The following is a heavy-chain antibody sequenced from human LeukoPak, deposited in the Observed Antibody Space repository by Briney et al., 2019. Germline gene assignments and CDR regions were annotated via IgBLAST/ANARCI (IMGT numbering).Heavy chain of an antibody. CDR1: GFTFSSYA. CDR2: ISYDGSNK. D-gene: IGHD6-13*01. Sequence: GGSLRLSCAASGFTFSSYAMHWVRQAPGKGLEWVAVISYDGSNKYYADSVKGRFTISRDNSKNTLYLQMDSLKAEDTAIYCCAKEDAYSSSNPDYWGQEPWSPSPQ. J-gene: IGHJ4*01. V-gene: IGHV3-30-3*01. CDR3: AKEDAYSSSNPDY.